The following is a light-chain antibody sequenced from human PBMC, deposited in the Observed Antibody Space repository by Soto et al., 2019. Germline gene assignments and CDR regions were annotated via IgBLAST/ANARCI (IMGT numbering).Light chain of an antibody. CDR2: DAT. CDR1: QNVSIY. V-gene: IGKV3-11*01. CDR3: QQRYSWPPLT. J-gene: IGKJ4*01. Sequence: EVVLTQSPATLSLSPGERATLSCRASQNVSIYLAWYQQKPGQVPRLLIYDATNRAAGIPPRSSGSGSGTDFTLTISSLEPEDFAVYYCQQRYSWPPLTFGGGTKVEIK.